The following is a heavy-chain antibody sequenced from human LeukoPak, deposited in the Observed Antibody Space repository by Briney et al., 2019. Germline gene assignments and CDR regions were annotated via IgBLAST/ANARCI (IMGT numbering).Heavy chain of an antibody. CDR3: ARWGGSGSYLGFDY. D-gene: IGHD3-10*01. Sequence: PGGSLRLSCAASGFTVSSNSMSWVRQAPGKGLEWVSVIYSGGSTYYADSVKGGFTISRDNSKNTLYLQTNSLRAEDTAVYYCARWGGSGSYLGFDYWGQGTLVTVSS. CDR2: IYSGGST. V-gene: IGHV3-66*01. J-gene: IGHJ4*02. CDR1: GFTVSSNS.